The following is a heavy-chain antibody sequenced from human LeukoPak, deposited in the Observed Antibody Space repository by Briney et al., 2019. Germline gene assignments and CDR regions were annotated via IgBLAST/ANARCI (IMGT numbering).Heavy chain of an antibody. CDR2: INHSGST. J-gene: IGHJ4*02. Sequence: PSETLSLTCAVYGGSFSGYYWSWIRQPPGKGLEWIGEINHSGSTDYNPSLKSRVTISVDTSKNQFSLKLSSVTAADTAVYYCAREPPVDTAYYFDYWGQGTLVTVSS. CDR1: GGSFSGYY. D-gene: IGHD5-18*01. V-gene: IGHV4-34*01. CDR3: AREPPVDTAYYFDY.